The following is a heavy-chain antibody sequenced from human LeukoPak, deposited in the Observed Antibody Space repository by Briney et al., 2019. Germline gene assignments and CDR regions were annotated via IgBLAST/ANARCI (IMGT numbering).Heavy chain of an antibody. V-gene: IGHV4-31*11. J-gene: IGHJ4*02. Sequence: SETLSLTCVVSGGSISSGGYYWSWIRQHPGKGLEWIGYIYYSGSTYYNPSLKSRVTISVDTSKNQFSLKLSSVTAADTAVYYCAREYYYDRGYFDYWGQGTLVTVSS. D-gene: IGHD3-22*01. CDR1: GGSISSGGYY. CDR3: AREYYYDRGYFDY. CDR2: IYYSGST.